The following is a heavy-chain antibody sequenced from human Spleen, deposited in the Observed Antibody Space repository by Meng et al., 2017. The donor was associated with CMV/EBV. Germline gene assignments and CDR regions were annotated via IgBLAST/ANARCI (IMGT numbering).Heavy chain of an antibody. J-gene: IGHJ4*02. V-gene: IGHV3-23*01. CDR1: GFAFSNFA. CDR3: AKDYSFGYEVHYSDY. Sequence: GGSLRLSCAASGFAFSNFAMGWVRQAPGKGLEWVSEINGRGDRTYYADSVKGRFTISRDNSKDTVFLQMTSLRAEDTAMYFCAKDYSFGYEVHYSDYWGQGTLVTVSS. CDR2: INGRGDRT. D-gene: IGHD3-22*01.